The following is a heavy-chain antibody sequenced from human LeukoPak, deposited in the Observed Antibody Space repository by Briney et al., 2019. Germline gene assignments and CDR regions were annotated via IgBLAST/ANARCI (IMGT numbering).Heavy chain of an antibody. J-gene: IGHJ6*02. CDR1: GFTFSSYA. D-gene: IGHD2-15*01. CDR2: ISGSGGST. CDR3: AKGGYCSGGSCYPSSPYYYYGMDV. Sequence: GGSLRLSCAASGFTFSSYAMSWVRQAPGKGLEWVSAISGSGGSTHYADSVKGRFTISRDNSKNTLYLQMNSLRAEDTAVYYCAKGGYCSGGSCYPSSPYYYYGMDVWGQGTTVTVSS. V-gene: IGHV3-23*01.